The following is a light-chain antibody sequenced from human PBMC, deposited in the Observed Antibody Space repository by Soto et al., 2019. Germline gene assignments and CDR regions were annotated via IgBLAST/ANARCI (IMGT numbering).Light chain of an antibody. V-gene: IGLV2-14*03. J-gene: IGLJ2*01. CDR3: ASSTTTGTVL. CDR2: DVS. CDR1: SSDIGGYNS. Sequence: QSVLTQPASVSGSPGQSITISCTGTSSDIGGYNSVSWFQQHPGKAPKLMIYDVSNRPSRISNRFSGSKFDNAASLTISGLQAEDEAVYYCASSTTTGTVLFGAGTKLTVL.